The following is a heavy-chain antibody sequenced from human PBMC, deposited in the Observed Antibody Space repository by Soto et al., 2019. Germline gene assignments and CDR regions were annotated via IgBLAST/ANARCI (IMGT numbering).Heavy chain of an antibody. V-gene: IGHV4-39*01. CDR1: GGSISSSSYY. J-gene: IGHJ4*02. CDR2: IYYSGST. D-gene: IGHD3-3*01. CDR3: ATIFGVVRPFDY. Sequence: QLQLQESGPGLVKPSETLSLTCTVSGGSISSSSYYWGWIRQPPGKGLEWIGSIYYSGSTYYNPSLKSRVTLSVDTSKNQFSLKLSSVTAADTAVYYCATIFGVVRPFDYWGQGTLVTVSS.